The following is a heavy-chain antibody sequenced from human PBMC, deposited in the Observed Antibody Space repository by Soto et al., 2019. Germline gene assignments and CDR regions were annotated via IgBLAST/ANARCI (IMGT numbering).Heavy chain of an antibody. CDR2: ISGSGGST. D-gene: IGHD3-22*01. J-gene: IGHJ5*01. V-gene: IGHV3-23*01. CDR3: ANLDYYDSSGYYSPDPPQFDS. CDR1: GFTFSSYA. Sequence: VGSLRLSCAASGFTFSSYAMSWVRQAPGKGLECVSAISGSGGSTYYADSVKGRFTISRDNSKNKLYLQMNSLRAEDTAVYYCANLDYYDSSGYYSPDPPQFDSWGQGTLVTVS.